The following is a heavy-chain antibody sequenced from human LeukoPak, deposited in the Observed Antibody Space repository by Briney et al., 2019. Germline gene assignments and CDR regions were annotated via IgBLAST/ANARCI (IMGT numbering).Heavy chain of an antibody. D-gene: IGHD3-10*01. Sequence: PGGSLRLSCAASGFTVSSNYMSSVRQAPGKGLAWVSIIYSGGSTYYADSVQGRFTISRDNSKNTLYLQMNSLRAEDTAVYYCARIAQGSLTNCFDPWGQGTLVTVSS. CDR3: ARIAQGSLTNCFDP. V-gene: IGHV3-53*01. CDR1: GFTVSSNY. J-gene: IGHJ5*02. CDR2: IYSGGST.